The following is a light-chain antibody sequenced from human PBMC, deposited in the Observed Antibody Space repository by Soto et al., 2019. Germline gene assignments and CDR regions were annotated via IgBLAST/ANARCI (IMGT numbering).Light chain of an antibody. V-gene: IGKV1-39*01. CDR3: QQIYSSPPT. Sequence: DIPMPQSHSTLFGSVGDRVTITCRASQTISSWLAWYQQKPGKAPKLLIFAASSLQSGVPSRFSGSRPGPNFTLTISSLQPEDVAMYYCQQIYSSPPTFGKGDKVDI. CDR1: QTISSW. J-gene: IGKJ1*01. CDR2: AAS.